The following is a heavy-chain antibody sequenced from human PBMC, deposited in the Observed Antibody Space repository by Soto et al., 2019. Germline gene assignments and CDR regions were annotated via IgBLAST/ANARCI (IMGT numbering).Heavy chain of an antibody. CDR2: ISYDGSNK. D-gene: IGHD3-10*01. Sequence: QVQLVESGGGVVQPGRSLRLSCAASGFTFRSYAMHWVRQAQGKGLEWVAVISYDGSNKYYADSVKGRFTISRDNSKNTLYLQMNSLRAEDTAVYYCARDHRYYGSGPIDYWGQGTLVTVSS. V-gene: IGHV3-30-3*01. CDR1: GFTFRSYA. CDR3: ARDHRYYGSGPIDY. J-gene: IGHJ4*02.